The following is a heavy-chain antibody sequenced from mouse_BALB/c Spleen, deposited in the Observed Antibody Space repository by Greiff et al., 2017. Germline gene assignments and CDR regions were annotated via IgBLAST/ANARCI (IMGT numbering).Heavy chain of an antibody. CDR2: ISSGGSYT. V-gene: IGHV5-9-3*01. CDR3: ARQSDPYAMDY. CDR1: GFTFSNYA. J-gene: IGHJ4*01. Sequence: EVKVVESGGGLVKPGGSLKLSCAASGFTFSNYAMSWVRQTPEKRLEWVATISSGGSYTYYPDSVKGRFTISRDNAKNTLYLQMSSLRSEDTAMYYCARQSDPYAMDYWGQGTSVTVSS.